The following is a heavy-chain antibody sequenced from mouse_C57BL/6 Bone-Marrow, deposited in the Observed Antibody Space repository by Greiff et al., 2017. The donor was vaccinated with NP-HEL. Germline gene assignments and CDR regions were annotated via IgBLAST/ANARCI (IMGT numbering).Heavy chain of an antibody. D-gene: IGHD1-1*01. CDR2: INPSTGGT. V-gene: IGHV1-42*01. CDR1: GYSFTGYY. Sequence: VQLQQSGPELVKPGASVKISCKASGYSFTGYYMNWVKQSPEKSLEWIGEINPSTGGTTYNQKFKAKATLTVDKSSSTAYMQLKSLTSEDSAVYYCARRGVVVPYYAMDYWGQGTSVTVSS. J-gene: IGHJ4*01. CDR3: ARRGVVVPYYAMDY.